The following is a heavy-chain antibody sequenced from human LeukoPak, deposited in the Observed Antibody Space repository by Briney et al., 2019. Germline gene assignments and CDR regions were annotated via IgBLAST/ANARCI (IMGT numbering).Heavy chain of an antibody. J-gene: IGHJ4*02. D-gene: IGHD6-13*01. Sequence: GGSLRLSCAASGFTFNNHAMNWVRQAPGKGLEWVSLISGSGDSAWYADSLKGRLTISRDNSKNMLCLQMNSLRAEDTAVYYCAKDRQQLEGSLDYWGQGTLVTVSS. CDR3: AKDRQQLEGSLDY. CDR1: GFTFNNHA. V-gene: IGHV3-23*01. CDR2: ISGSGDSA.